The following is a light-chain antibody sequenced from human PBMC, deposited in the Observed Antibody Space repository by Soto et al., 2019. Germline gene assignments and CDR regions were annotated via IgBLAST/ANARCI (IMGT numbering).Light chain of an antibody. CDR2: DNN. CDR3: GTWDSSLTAARV. Sequence: QSVLTQPPSVSAAPGQNVTISCSGDGSSLGENAMCWYQVLPGAAPKLLIYDNNKRPSGIPDRFSGSKSGTSATLGITGLQTGDEADYYCGTWDSSLTAARVFGGGTKLTVL. CDR1: GSSLGENA. V-gene: IGLV1-51*01. J-gene: IGLJ3*02.